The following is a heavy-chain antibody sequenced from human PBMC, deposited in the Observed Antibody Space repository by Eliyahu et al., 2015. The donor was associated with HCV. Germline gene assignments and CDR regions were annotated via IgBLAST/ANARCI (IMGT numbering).Heavy chain of an antibody. CDR1: GFTFDDYA. D-gene: IGHD3-10*01. J-gene: IGHJ4*02. CDR2: ISWNSGSI. V-gene: IGHV3-9*01. CDR3: AKGDPYYGSGSYYNLVPSFDY. Sequence: EVQLVESGGGLVQPGRSLRLSCAASGFTFDDYAMPXFRQAPGKGLEWVSGISWNSGSIGYADSVKGRFTISRDNAKNSLYLQMNSLRAEDTALYYCAKGDPYYGSGSYYNLVPSFDYWGQETLVTVSS.